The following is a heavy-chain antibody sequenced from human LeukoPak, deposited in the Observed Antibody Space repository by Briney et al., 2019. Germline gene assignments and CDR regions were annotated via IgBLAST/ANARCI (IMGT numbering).Heavy chain of an antibody. CDR2: IFYSGST. Sequence: SETLSLTCTVSGGSISSYYWSWIRQPPGKGLEWIGYIFYSGSTNYNPSLESRVTISIDTSNNQFSLKLSSVTAADTAVYYCARITYGDNHFDIWGQGTMVTVSS. J-gene: IGHJ3*02. CDR3: ARITYGDNHFDI. D-gene: IGHD4-23*01. CDR1: GGSISSYY. V-gene: IGHV4-59*01.